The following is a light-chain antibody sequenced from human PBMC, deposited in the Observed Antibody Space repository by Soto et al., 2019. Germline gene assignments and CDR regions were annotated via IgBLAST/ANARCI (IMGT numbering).Light chain of an antibody. CDR3: QQFNNYSWT. Sequence: AIQLTQSPSSLSASVGDRVTITCRASQGISSALAWYQQKPGKAPKLLIYDASSLESGVPSRFSGSGSWTDFTLTISSLQPEDFATYYCQQFNNYSWTFGQGTKVEIK. J-gene: IGKJ1*01. CDR2: DAS. CDR1: QGISSA. V-gene: IGKV1D-13*01.